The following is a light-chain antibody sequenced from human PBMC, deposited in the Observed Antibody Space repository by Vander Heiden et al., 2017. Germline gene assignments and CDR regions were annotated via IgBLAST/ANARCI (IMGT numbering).Light chain of an antibody. CDR1: SSDVGSYNL. Sequence: QSPLPQPASVSGSPGQSITIPCTDTSSDVGSYNLVSWFQQHTGKAPKLMIYEVSKRPSGVSDRFSGSKSGNTASLTISGLQTKDEAEYYCCSYAGSSTYVFGTGTKVTVL. CDR3: CSYAGSSTYV. V-gene: IGLV2-23*02. J-gene: IGLJ1*01. CDR2: EVS.